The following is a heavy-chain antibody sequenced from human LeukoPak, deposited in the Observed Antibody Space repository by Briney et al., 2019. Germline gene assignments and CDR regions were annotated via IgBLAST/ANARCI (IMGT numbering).Heavy chain of an antibody. CDR3: ASATTSSSLPSLGY. J-gene: IGHJ4*02. CDR1: GGTFSSYA. D-gene: IGHD2-2*01. CDR2: IIPIFGTA. V-gene: IGHV1-69*06. Sequence: ASVKVSSKASGGTFSSYAISWVRQAPGQGLEWMGGIIPIFGTANYAQKFQGRVTITADKSTSTAYMELSSLRSEDTAVYYCASATTSSSLPSLGYWGQGTLVTVSS.